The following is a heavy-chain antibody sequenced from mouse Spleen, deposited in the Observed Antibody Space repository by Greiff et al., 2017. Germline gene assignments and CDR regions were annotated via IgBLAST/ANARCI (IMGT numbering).Heavy chain of an antibody. J-gene: IGHJ3*01. Sequence: QVQLKQPGAELVKPGASVKMSCKASGYTFTSYWITWVKQRPGQGLEWIGDIYPGSGSTNYNEKFKSKATLTVDTSSSTAYMQLSSLTSEDSAVYYCARCQLGLQAFAYWGQGTLVTVSA. CDR2: IYPGSGST. D-gene: IGHD3-1*01. V-gene: IGHV1-55*01. CDR1: GYTFTSYW. CDR3: ARCQLGLQAFAY.